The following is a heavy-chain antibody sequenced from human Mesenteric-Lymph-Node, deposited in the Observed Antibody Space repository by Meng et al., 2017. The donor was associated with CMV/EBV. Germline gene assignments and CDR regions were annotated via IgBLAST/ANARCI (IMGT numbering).Heavy chain of an antibody. CDR2: ISSTSSYI. V-gene: IGHV3-21*01. D-gene: IGHD3-10*01. Sequence: GGPLRLPCAASGFTFSSYSMNGVRQAPGKGLEWVSSISSTSSYIYYADSVKGRFTISRDNAKNSLYLQMNSLRAEDTAVYYCARLCGSGEAFDYWGQGTLVTVSS. CDR1: GFTFSSYS. J-gene: IGHJ4*02. CDR3: ARLCGSGEAFDY.